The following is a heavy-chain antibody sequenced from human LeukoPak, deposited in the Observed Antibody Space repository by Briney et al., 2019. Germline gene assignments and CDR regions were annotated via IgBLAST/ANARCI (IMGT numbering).Heavy chain of an antibody. CDR2: IWYDGSNK. D-gene: IGHD5-18*01. Sequence: GRSLGLSCAASGFTFSSYGMHWVRQAPGKGLEWVAVIWYDGSNKYYADSVKGRFTISRDNSKNTLYLQMNSLRAEDTAVYYCARGYVSYGFDYWGQGTLVTVSS. CDR3: ARGYVSYGFDY. V-gene: IGHV3-33*01. J-gene: IGHJ4*02. CDR1: GFTFSSYG.